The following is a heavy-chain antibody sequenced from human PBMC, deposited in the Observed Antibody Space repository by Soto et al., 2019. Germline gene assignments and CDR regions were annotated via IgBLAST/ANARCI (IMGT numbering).Heavy chain of an antibody. V-gene: IGHV3-23*01. CDR3: TLYCSGVTCSGH. CDR1: GFTFSSYA. CDR2: ISDSGGST. D-gene: IGHD2-15*01. Sequence: EVQLLESGGGLVQPGGSLRLSCAASGFTFSSYAMTWVRQAPGKGLDWVAAISDSGGSTYYADSVKGRFTISRDNSKNTVYLQMSSLRAEDTAVYYCTLYCSGVTCSGHWGQGNGVTVSS. J-gene: IGHJ4*02.